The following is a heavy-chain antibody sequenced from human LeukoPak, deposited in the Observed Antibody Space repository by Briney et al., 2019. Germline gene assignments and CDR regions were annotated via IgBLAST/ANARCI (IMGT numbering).Heavy chain of an antibody. CDR3: TTESRFGGYYDAFDV. V-gene: IGHV3-15*01. D-gene: IGHD5-12*01. Sequence: GGSLRLSCAASGFTFSNAWMSWVRQAPGKGLEWVGRIKSKTAGGTTDYAAPVKGRFTISRDDSKNTLFLQMNSLKTEDTALYFCTTESRFGGYYDAFDVWGQGTMVTVSS. CDR1: GFTFSNAW. CDR2: IKSKTAGGTT. J-gene: IGHJ3*01.